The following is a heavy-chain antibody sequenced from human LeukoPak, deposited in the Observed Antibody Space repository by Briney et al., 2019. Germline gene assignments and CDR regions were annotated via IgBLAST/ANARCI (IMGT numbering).Heavy chain of an antibody. CDR3: TTLPLGDTFDV. V-gene: IGHV3-15*01. J-gene: IGHJ3*01. Sequence: GGSLRLSCEASGFTLSNSWMSWVRQAPGKGLGWVGRIKSKTDGGATDYAAPVKGRITISRDDSKNTVYLQLHSLKAEDTAVYYCTTLPLGDTFDVWGQGTRVTVSS. CDR2: IKSKTDGGAT. CDR1: GFTLSNSW. D-gene: IGHD2-2*01.